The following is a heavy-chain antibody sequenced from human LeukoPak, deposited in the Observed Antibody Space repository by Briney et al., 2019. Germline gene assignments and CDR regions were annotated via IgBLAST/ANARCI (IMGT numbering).Heavy chain of an antibody. CDR2: IYYSGST. Sequence: SETLSLTCTVSGGSISSYYWSWIRQPPGKGLEWIGYIYYSGSTNYNPSLKSRVTISVDTSKNQFSLKLSSVTAADTAVYYCARIYGDYVYGYYYYFYMDVWGKGTTVTVSS. CDR3: ARIYGDYVYGYYYYFYMDV. D-gene: IGHD4-17*01. J-gene: IGHJ6*03. V-gene: IGHV4-59*01. CDR1: GGSISSYY.